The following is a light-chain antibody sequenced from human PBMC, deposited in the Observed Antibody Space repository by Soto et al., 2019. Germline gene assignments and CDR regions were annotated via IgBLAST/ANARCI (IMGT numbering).Light chain of an antibody. CDR1: SSNIGSNS. Sequence: QSVLTKPPSASATPGQRVSISCSGSSSNIGSNSVQWHQQLPGTAPNLLIYADNQRPSGVPDRFSGSKSGTSASLAITGLQSGDEADYYCAAWDDSLNGFVFGTGTKVTVL. CDR3: AAWDDSLNGFV. V-gene: IGLV1-44*01. CDR2: ADN. J-gene: IGLJ1*01.